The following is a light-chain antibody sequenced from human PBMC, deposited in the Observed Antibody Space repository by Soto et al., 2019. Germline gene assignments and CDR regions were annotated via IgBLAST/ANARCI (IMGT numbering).Light chain of an antibody. Sequence: IQRTQSPSTLSASVGDRVTITCRASQSISSWLAWYQQKPGKAPKLLIYKASSLESGVPSRFSGSGSGTEFTLTISSLQPDDFATYYCQQYNGYPRTFGQGTKVDIK. J-gene: IGKJ1*01. CDR1: QSISSW. CDR2: KAS. CDR3: QQYNGYPRT. V-gene: IGKV1-5*03.